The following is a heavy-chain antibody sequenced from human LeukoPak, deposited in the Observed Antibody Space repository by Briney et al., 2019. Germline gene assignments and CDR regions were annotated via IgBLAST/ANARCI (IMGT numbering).Heavy chain of an antibody. CDR1: GFTFSSYW. Sequence: GSLRLSCAASGFTFSSYWMSWVRQAPGKGLEWVANIKQDGSEKYYVDSVKGRFTISRDNAKNSLYLQMNSLKTEDTAMYYCTTEYYGDYHYWGQGTLVTVSS. V-gene: IGHV3-7*03. D-gene: IGHD4-17*01. CDR2: IKQDGSEK. CDR3: TTEYYGDYHY. J-gene: IGHJ4*02.